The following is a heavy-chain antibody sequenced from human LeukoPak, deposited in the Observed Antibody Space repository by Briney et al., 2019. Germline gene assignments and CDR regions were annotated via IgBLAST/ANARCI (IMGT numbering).Heavy chain of an antibody. D-gene: IGHD3-9*01. V-gene: IGHV1-18*04. J-gene: IGHJ5*02. CDR1: GYTFTSYG. Sequence: ASVKVSCKASGYTFTSYGISWVRQAPGPGLEWMGWISAYNGNTNYAQKLQGRVTMTTDTSTSTAYTELRSLRSDDTAVYYCARVLYDIHPEFDPWGQGTLVTVSS. CDR2: ISAYNGNT. CDR3: ARVLYDIHPEFDP.